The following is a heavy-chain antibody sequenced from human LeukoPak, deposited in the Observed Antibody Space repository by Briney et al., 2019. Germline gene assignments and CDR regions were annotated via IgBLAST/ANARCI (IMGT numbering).Heavy chain of an antibody. CDR2: TYYRSKWRN. V-gene: IGHV6-1*01. J-gene: IGHJ4*02. CDR1: ADSVSSNSAT. D-gene: IGHD3-16*01. Sequence: SQTLSLTCAIPADSVSSNSATWNWIRQSPSRGLEWLGRTYYRSKWRNDYAVSVKGRITVNPDTSKNQFSLHLNSVTPEDTALYYCARGYVYRFDSWGQGILVTVSS. CDR3: ARGYVYRFDS.